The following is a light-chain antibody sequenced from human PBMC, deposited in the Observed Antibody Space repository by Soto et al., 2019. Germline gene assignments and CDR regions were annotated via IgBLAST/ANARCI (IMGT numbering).Light chain of an antibody. CDR3: CSYTASDIWV. J-gene: IGLJ3*02. Sequence: QSALTQPPSASGSPGQSVSISCTGTSSDVGGYNSVSWYQQHPGKAPKLMIYEVSQRPSGVPDRFSGSKSGNTASLTISGLQADDEADYFCCSYTASDIWVFGGGTKLTVL. CDR1: SSDVGGYNS. CDR2: EVS. V-gene: IGLV2-8*01.